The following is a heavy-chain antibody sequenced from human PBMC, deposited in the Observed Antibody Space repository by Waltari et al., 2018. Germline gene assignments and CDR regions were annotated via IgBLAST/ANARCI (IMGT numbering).Heavy chain of an antibody. CDR2: IYYSGST. CDR3: ARLLDTAMDFDY. J-gene: IGHJ4*02. CDR1: GGSISSRSYY. Sequence: QLQLQESRPGLVKPSETLSLTCTVSGGSISSRSYYWGWIRPPPGTGLEWIGSIYYSGSTYYNPSLKSRVTISVDTSKNQFSLKLSSVTAADTAVYYCARLLDTAMDFDYWGQGTLVTVSS. V-gene: IGHV4-39*07. D-gene: IGHD5-18*01.